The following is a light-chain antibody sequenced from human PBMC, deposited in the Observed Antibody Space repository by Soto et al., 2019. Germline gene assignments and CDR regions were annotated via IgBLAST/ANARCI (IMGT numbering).Light chain of an antibody. J-gene: IGKJ5*01. CDR2: DAS. CDR3: QQFSSNWPIT. CDR1: QTVRNNY. Sequence: LAQSAGPLSLSPGERATLSCRASQTVRNNYLAWYQQKPGQAPRLMIYDASSRANGIPDRFSGGGSGTDFTLTLRRLEPEDFALYYCQQFSSNWPITFGQGTRLEIK. V-gene: IGKV3-20*01.